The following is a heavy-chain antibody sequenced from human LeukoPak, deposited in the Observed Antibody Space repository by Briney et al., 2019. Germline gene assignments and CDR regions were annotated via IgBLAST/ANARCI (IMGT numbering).Heavy chain of an antibody. CDR2: ISYDGSNK. Sequence: PGGSLRLSCAASGFTFSSYAMHWVRQAPGKGLEWVAVISYDGSNKYYADSVKGRFTISRDNSKNTLYLQMNSLRAEDTAVYYCARVGRRWLPRNAFDIWGQGTMVTVSS. CDR3: ARVGRRWLPRNAFDI. CDR1: GFTFSSYA. V-gene: IGHV3-30-3*01. J-gene: IGHJ3*02. D-gene: IGHD5-24*01.